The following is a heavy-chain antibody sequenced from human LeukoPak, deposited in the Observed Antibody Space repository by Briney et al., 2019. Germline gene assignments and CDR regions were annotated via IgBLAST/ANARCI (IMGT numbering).Heavy chain of an antibody. CDR2: INPNSGGT. J-gene: IGHJ5*02. V-gene: IGHV1-2*04. Sequence: ASVKVSCKASGYTFTGYYMHWVRQAPGQGLEWMGWINPNSGGTNYAQKFQGWVTMTRDTSISTAYMELSRLRSDDTAVYYCATEVYDSLLFDPWGQGTLVTVSS. CDR1: GYTFTGYY. D-gene: IGHD3-22*01. CDR3: ATEVYDSLLFDP.